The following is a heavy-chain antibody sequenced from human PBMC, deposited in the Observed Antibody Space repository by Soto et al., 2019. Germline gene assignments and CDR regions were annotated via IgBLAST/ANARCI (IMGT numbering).Heavy chain of an antibody. Sequence: PGGSLRLSCAASGFTFSSYSMNWVRQAPGKGLEWVSYISSSSSTIYYADSVKGRFTISRDNAKNSLYLQMNSLRAEDTAVYYCARDGPRFYDYGECYFDYWGQGTLVTVSS. CDR2: ISSSSSTI. D-gene: IGHD4-17*01. CDR1: GFTFSSYS. V-gene: IGHV3-48*01. J-gene: IGHJ4*02. CDR3: ARDGPRFYDYGECYFDY.